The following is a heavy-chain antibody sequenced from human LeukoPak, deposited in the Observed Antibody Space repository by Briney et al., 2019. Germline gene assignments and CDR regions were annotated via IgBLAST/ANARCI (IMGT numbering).Heavy chain of an antibody. Sequence: SETLSLTCTVSGGSISSYYWSWIRQPPGKGLEWIGYIYYSGSTNYNPSLKSRVTISVDTSKSQFSLKLSSVTAADTAVYYCARGIAAAGTGDYWGQGTLVTVSS. J-gene: IGHJ4*02. CDR3: ARGIAAAGTGDY. CDR2: IYYSGST. CDR1: GGSISSYY. D-gene: IGHD6-13*01. V-gene: IGHV4-59*01.